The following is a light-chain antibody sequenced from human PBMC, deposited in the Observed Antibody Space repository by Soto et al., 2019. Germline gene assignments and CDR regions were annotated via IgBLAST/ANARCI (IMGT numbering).Light chain of an antibody. CDR1: QSINDN. CDR2: RTS. J-gene: IGKJ4*01. V-gene: IGKV3-15*01. CDR3: QQYNNWPRAT. Sequence: EIVMTQSPATLSVSPGERATLSCRASQSINDNLAWYQQKPGQAPRLLMFRTSTRATGFPARFSASGSGTEFNLAISSLLSEDFAIYHCQQYNNWPRATCGGGTKV.